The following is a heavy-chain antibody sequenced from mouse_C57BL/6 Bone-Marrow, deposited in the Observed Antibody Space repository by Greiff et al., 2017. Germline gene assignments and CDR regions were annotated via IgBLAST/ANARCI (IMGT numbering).Heavy chain of an antibody. J-gene: IGHJ1*03. CDR3: ARKGVYVYGSSPYCSFDV. V-gene: IGHV1-64*01. D-gene: IGHD1-1*01. CDR2: IHPNSGST. Sequence: QVQLQQPGAELVKPGASVKMSCKASGYTFTSYWITWVKQRPGQGLEWIGMIHPNSGSTNYNEKFKSKATLTVDKSSSTAYMQLSSLTSEDSAVYYCARKGVYVYGSSPYCSFDVWGTGTTVTVSS. CDR1: GYTFTSYW.